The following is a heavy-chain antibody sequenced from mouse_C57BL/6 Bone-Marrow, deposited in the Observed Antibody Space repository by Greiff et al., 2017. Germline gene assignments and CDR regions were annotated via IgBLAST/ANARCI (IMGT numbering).Heavy chain of an antibody. Sequence: VQLQQSGAELVKPGASVKLSCNASGYTFTAYTKHWVKPRSGQGLEWIGWFYPGSGSIKYNEKFKDKATLTANNSSSTVYMELSRMTSEDSAVDFCARHGDLLWFAYWGQGTLVTVSA. J-gene: IGHJ3*01. D-gene: IGHD2-1*01. V-gene: IGHV1-62-2*01. CDR3: ARHGDLLWFAY. CDR2: FYPGSGSI. CDR1: GYTFTAYT.